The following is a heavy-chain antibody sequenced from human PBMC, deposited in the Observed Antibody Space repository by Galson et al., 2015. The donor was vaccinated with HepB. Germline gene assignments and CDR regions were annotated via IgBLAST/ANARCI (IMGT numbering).Heavy chain of an antibody. CDR2: IKSKTDGGTT. CDR3: TTDPGRYSSSWYSWYYYYMDV. J-gene: IGHJ6*03. Sequence: CLRLSCAASGFTFSNAWMSWVRQAPGKGLEWVGRIKSKTDGGTTDYAAPVKGRFTISRDDSKNTLYLQMNSLKTEDTAVYYCTTDPGRYSSSWYSWYYYYMDVWGKGTTVTVSS. D-gene: IGHD6-13*01. V-gene: IGHV3-15*01. CDR1: GFTFSNAW.